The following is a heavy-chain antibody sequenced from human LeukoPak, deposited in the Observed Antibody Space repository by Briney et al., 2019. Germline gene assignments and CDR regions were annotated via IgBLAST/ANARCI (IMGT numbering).Heavy chain of an antibody. J-gene: IGHJ3*02. CDR2: IYYSGST. CDR3: ARDPYGWLSAFDI. CDR1: GGSISSYY. D-gene: IGHD6-19*01. V-gene: IGHV4-59*01. Sequence: SETLSLTCTVSGGSISSYYWSWIRQPPGKGLEWIGYIYYSGSTNYNPSLKSRVTISVDTSKNQFSLKLSSVTAADTAVHYCARDPYGWLSAFDIWGQGTMVTVSS.